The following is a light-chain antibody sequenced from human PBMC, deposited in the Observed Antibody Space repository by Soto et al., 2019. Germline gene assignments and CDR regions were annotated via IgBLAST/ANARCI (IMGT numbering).Light chain of an antibody. Sequence: DVQMTQSPSSLSASVGDRVTITCRASQTINTYLNWYQQKPGQAPKVLIYAASNLKNGVPSRFSGSGFGTEFTLTINSLQPEDFATYYCQQSDSIPLTFGGGTKVEIK. CDR2: AAS. CDR3: QQSDSIPLT. CDR1: QTINTY. V-gene: IGKV1-39*01. J-gene: IGKJ4*01.